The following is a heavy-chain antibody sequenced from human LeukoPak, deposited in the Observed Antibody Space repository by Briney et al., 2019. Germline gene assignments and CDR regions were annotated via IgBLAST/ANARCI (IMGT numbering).Heavy chain of an antibody. CDR3: ARDSRTTGTTGGFDY. V-gene: IGHV3-48*04. J-gene: IGHJ4*02. CDR1: GFTFSSYS. CDR2: ISSSSTI. Sequence: GGSLRLSCAASGFTFSSYSMNWVRQAPGKGLKWVSYISSSSTIYYADSVKGRFTISRDNAKNSLYLQMNSLRAEDTAVYYCARDSRTTGTTGGFDYWGQGTLVTVSS. D-gene: IGHD1-1*01.